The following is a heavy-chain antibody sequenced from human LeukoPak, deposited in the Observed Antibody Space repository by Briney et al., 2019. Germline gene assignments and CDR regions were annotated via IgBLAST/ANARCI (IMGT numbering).Heavy chain of an antibody. CDR2: IKSKTDGETT. D-gene: IGHD1-26*01. Sequence: GGSLRLSCAASGYFLCFACVRGVPRAPGRGGGWGARIKSKTDGETTDYAAPVKGRFTISRDDSKNTLYLQMDSLKTEDTAVYYCTTDPRWELHLDYWGQGTLVTVSS. V-gene: IGHV3-15*01. CDR3: TTDPRWELHLDY. J-gene: IGHJ4*02. CDR1: GYFLCFAC.